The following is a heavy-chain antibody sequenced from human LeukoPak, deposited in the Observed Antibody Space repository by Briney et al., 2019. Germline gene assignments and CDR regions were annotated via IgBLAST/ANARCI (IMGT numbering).Heavy chain of an antibody. CDR1: GYTFTGYY. CDR3: ARTYYYDSSGYYYGY. CDR2: INPNSGGT. D-gene: IGHD3-22*01. V-gene: IGHV1-2*02. Sequence: ASLKVSCKASGYTFTGYYMHCVRQAPGQGLEWMGWINPNSGGTNYAQKFQGRVTMTRDTSISTAYMELSRLRSDDTAVYYCARTYYYDSSGYYYGYWGQGNLVTVSS. J-gene: IGHJ4*02.